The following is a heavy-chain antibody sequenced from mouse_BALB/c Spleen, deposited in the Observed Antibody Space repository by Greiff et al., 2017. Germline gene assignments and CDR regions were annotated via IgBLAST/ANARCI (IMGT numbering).Heavy chain of an antibody. J-gene: IGHJ3*01. Sequence: VQLQESGPELVRPGVSVKISCKGSGYTFTGYAMHWVKQSHAKSLEWIGVISTYYGKTNYNQKFKGKATMTVDKSSSTAYMQLARLTSEDSAVYYCAGERYYYSGGYYYAVDYWGQGTPVTVSA. CDR3: AGERYYYSGGYYYAVDY. CDR2: ISTYYGKT. D-gene: IGHD1-1*02. CDR1: GYTFTGYA. V-gene: IGHV1-67*01.